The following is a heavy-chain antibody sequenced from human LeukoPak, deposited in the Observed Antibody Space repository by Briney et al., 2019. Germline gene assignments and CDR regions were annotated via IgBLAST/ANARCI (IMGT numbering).Heavy chain of an antibody. Sequence: ASVKVSCTASGYTFTSYGISWVRQAPGQGLEWMGWISAYNGNTNYAQKLQGRVTMTTDTSTSTAYMELRSLRSDDTAVYYCARVPRITIFGVVIPSGRNWFDPWGQGTLVTVSS. CDR2: ISAYNGNT. D-gene: IGHD3-3*01. J-gene: IGHJ5*02. V-gene: IGHV1-18*01. CDR1: GYTFTSYG. CDR3: ARVPRITIFGVVIPSGRNWFDP.